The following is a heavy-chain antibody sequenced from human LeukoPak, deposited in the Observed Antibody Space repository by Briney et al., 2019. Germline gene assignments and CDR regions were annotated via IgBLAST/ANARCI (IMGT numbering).Heavy chain of an antibody. CDR2: ISGDGGST. D-gene: IGHD6-13*01. Sequence: GGSLRLSCAASGFTFDDYAMHWVRQAPGKGLEWVSLISGDGGSTYYADSVKGRFTISRDNSKNSLYLQMNSLGTEDTALYYCAKDFVDLNVGQRQLEADYWGQGTLVTVSS. CDR1: GFTFDDYA. CDR3: AKDFVDLNVGQRQLEADY. V-gene: IGHV3-43*02. J-gene: IGHJ4*02.